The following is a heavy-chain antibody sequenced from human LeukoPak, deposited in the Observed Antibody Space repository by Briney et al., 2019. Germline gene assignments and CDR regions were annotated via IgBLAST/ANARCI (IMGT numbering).Heavy chain of an antibody. V-gene: IGHV1-69*05. D-gene: IGHD1-26*01. CDR3: ARASGSYPAASSFFDY. CDR2: IIPIFGTA. J-gene: IGHJ4*02. CDR1: GGTFSSYA. Sequence: SVKVSCKASGGTFSSYAISWVRQAPGQGLEWMGGIIPIFGTANYAQKFQGRVTITTDESTSTAYMELSSLRSEDTAVYYCARASGSYPAASSFFDYWGQGTLVTVSS.